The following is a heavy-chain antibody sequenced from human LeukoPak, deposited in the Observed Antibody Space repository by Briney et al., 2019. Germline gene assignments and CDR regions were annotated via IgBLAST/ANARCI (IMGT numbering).Heavy chain of an antibody. J-gene: IGHJ4*02. CDR1: DYSISNGYY. CDR3: ARGARSSSWYVPYYFDY. V-gene: IGHV4-38-2*02. D-gene: IGHD6-13*01. CDR2: IYYSGST. Sequence: PSETLSLTCTVSDYSISNGYYWGWIRQPPGKGLEWIGSIYYSGSTYYNPSLKTRVTISKDTSKNQFSLKLSSVTAADTAVYYCARGARSSSWYVPYYFDYWGQGTLVTVSS.